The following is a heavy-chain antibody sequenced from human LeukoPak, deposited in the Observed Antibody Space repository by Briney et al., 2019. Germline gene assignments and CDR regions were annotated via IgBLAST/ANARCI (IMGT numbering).Heavy chain of an antibody. CDR2: IYPGDSDT. CDR1: GYSFTSYW. V-gene: IGHV5-51*01. CDR3: ARHHDYGDYGCFDY. Sequence: GESLKISCKCSGYSFTSYWIGWVRPMPGKGLEWMGIIYPGDSDTRYSPSFQGQVTISADKSIRTAYLQWSSLKASDTAIYYCARHHDYGDYGCFDYWGQGTLVTVSS. D-gene: IGHD4-17*01. J-gene: IGHJ4*02.